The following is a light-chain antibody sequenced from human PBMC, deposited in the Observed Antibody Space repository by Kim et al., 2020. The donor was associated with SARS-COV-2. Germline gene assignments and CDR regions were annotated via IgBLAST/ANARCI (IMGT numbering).Light chain of an antibody. CDR1: QSVSSSY. J-gene: IGKJ2*01. V-gene: IGKV3-20*01. CDR3: QQYGRSPRYT. CDR2: GAS. Sequence: EIVLTQSPGTLSLSPGERATLSCRASQSVSSSYLAWYQQKPGQAPRLLIYGASSRATGIPDRFSGSGSGTDFTLTISRLEPEDFAVYYCQQYGRSPRYTFGQGTKLEI.